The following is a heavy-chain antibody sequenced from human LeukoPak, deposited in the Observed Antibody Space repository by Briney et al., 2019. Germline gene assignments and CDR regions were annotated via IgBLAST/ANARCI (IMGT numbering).Heavy chain of an antibody. D-gene: IGHD3-22*01. J-gene: IGHJ3*02. CDR3: ARDSPYYDSSGYYPSGAFDI. CDR2: ITSSRRYI. Sequence: PGGSLRLSCAASGFTFSSYAMNWVRQAPGKGLEWVSSITSSRRYIYYADSVKGRFTISRDNAKNSLYLQMNSLRAEDTAVYYCARDSPYYDSSGYYPSGAFDIWGQGTMVTVSS. V-gene: IGHV3-21*01. CDR1: GFTFSSYA.